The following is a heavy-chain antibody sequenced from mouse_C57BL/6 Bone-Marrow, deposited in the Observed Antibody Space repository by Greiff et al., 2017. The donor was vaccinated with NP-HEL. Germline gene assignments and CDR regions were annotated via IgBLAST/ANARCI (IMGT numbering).Heavy chain of an antibody. D-gene: IGHD2-2*01. J-gene: IGHJ4*01. V-gene: IGHV1-26*01. CDR3: ARCGRLYYYAMDY. CDR1: GYTFTDYY. Sequence: EVQLQQSGPELVKPGASVKISCKASGYTFTDYYMNWVKQSHGKSLEWIGDINPNNGGTSYNQKFKGKATLTVDKSSSTAYMELRSLTSEDSAVYYCARCGRLYYYAMDYWGQGTSVTVSS. CDR2: INPNNGGT.